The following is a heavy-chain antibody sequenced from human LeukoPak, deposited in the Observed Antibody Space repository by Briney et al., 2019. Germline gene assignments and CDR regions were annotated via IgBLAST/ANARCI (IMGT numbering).Heavy chain of an antibody. V-gene: IGHV4-59*08. J-gene: IGHJ4*02. Sequence: PSETLSLTCIVSGGYISSEYWSWIRQSPGKGLEWIGYIHYSGCTNYNPSLKSRVTISIDTSKTQFSLRLSSVTAADTAIYYCATLRGSSSAVLDNWGQGTLVIVSS. CDR3: ATLRGSSSAVLDN. CDR2: IHYSGCT. D-gene: IGHD2-2*01. CDR1: GGYISSEY.